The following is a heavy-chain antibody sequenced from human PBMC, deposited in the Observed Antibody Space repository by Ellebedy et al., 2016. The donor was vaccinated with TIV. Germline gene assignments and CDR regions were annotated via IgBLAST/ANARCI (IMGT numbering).Heavy chain of an antibody. CDR2: TWYDGSKK. CDR3: VRDSLELHSYGMDV. D-gene: IGHD1-1*01. CDR1: GFTFNDAW. J-gene: IGHJ6*02. Sequence: GESLKISCAASGFTFNDAWMSWVRQTPGKGLEWVAYTWYDGSKKFHADSVKGRFSISRDNSKNTLYLQMNTLRAEDTAVYYCVRDSLELHSYGMDVWGQGTPVTVSS. V-gene: IGHV3-33*01.